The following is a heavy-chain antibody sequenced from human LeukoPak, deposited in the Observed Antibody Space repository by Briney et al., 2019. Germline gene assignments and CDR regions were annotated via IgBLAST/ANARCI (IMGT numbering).Heavy chain of an antibody. D-gene: IGHD5-12*01. CDR1: GFTFSSYS. J-gene: IGHJ4*02. CDR2: ISVLSDSI. Sequence: GESLTLSCAASGFTFSSYSMKWVRHAPAKGLEGLSYISVLSDSIYYAHSVKGRFTVSRDNAKNSLYLQINSLRDEDTAVYYCASGGYDWGLGYWGQGTLVTVSS. CDR3: ASGGYDWGLGY. V-gene: IGHV3-48*02.